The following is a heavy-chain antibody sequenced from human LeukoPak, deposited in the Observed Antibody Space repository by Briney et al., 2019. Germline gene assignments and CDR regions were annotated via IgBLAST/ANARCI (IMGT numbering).Heavy chain of an antibody. Sequence: PGGSLRLSCAASGFTFSSYAMSWVRQAPGKGLEWVSAISGSGGSTYYADSVKGRFTISRDNSKNTLYLQMNSLRAEDTAVYYCAKSRDSSGYINWFDPWGQGTLVTVSS. J-gene: IGHJ5*02. CDR2: ISGSGGST. V-gene: IGHV3-23*01. D-gene: IGHD3-22*01. CDR3: AKSRDSSGYINWFDP. CDR1: GFTFSSYA.